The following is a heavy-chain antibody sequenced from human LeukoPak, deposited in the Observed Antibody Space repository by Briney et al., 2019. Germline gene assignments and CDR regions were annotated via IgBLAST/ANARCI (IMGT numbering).Heavy chain of an antibody. CDR2: IDYSGST. CDR1: GGSISSSSYY. V-gene: IGHV4-39*02. D-gene: IGHD1-14*01. Sequence: ASETLSLTCTVSGGSISSSSYYWGWIRQPPGKGLEWIGSIDYSGSTYYNPSLKSRVTISLDTSKNQFSLKLSSVTAADTAVYYCARDGDFNRGIDYWGQGTLVTVSS. J-gene: IGHJ4*02. CDR3: ARDGDFNRGIDY.